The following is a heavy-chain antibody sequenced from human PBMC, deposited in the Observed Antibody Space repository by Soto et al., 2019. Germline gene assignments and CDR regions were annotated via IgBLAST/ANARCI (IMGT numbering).Heavy chain of an antibody. CDR1: GFTFTSDS. D-gene: IGHD6-19*01. J-gene: IGHJ4*02. V-gene: IGHV3-21*06. Sequence: LRLSCEASGFTFTSDSMTWVRQAPGKGLEWVSSISSHGRDIFYADSVKGRFTISRDNAKDSLHLQMNSQTGEDSAVYYCARGAALAGKLDLWGQGTLVTVSS. CDR3: ARGAALAGKLDL. CDR2: ISSHGRDI.